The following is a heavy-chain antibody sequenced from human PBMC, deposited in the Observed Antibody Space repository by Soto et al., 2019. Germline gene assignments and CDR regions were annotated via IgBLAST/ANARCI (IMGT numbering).Heavy chain of an antibody. J-gene: IGHJ5*02. V-gene: IGHV3-30*18. D-gene: IGHD3-10*01. CDR2: ISYDGSNK. CDR1: GFTFSSYG. Sequence: GGSLRLSCAASGFTFSSYGMHWVRQAPGKGLEWVAVISYDGSNKYYADSVKGRFTISRDNSKNTLYLQMNSLRAEDTAVYYCAKDLLDSITMNWFDPWGQGTLVTVSS. CDR3: AKDLLDSITMNWFDP.